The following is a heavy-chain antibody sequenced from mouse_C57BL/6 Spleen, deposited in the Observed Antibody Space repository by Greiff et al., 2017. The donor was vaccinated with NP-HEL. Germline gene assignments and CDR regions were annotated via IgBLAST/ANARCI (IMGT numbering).Heavy chain of an antibody. D-gene: IGHD2-4*01. CDR2: IRNKANNHAT. J-gene: IGHJ2*01. CDR1: GFTFSDAW. Sequence: DVMLVESGGGLVQPGGSMKLSCAASGFTFSDAWMDWVRQSPEKGLEWVAEIRNKANNHATYYAESVKGRFTISRDDSKSSVYLQMNSLRAEDTGIYYCTRGKIYYDYDDGDYFDYWGQGTTLTVSS. CDR3: TRGKIYYDYDDGDYFDY. V-gene: IGHV6-6*01.